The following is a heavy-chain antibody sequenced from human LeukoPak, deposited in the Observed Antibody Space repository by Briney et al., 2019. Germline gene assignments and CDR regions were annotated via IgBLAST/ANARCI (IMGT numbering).Heavy chain of an antibody. D-gene: IGHD3-22*01. Sequence: GGSLRLSCAASGFTFNNYWMNWVRQAPGKGLEWVANVKQDGSEKYYVDSVKGRFTISRDNAKNSLYLQMNSLRAEDTAVYYCARGAIYYYDSSAYSNYWGQGTLVTVSS. CDR3: ARGAIYYYDSSAYSNY. V-gene: IGHV3-7*01. CDR2: VKQDGSEK. CDR1: GFTFNNYW. J-gene: IGHJ4*02.